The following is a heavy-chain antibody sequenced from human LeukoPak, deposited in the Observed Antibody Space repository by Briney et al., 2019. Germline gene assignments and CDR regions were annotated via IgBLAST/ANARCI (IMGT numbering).Heavy chain of an antibody. V-gene: IGHV3-49*04. Sequence: PGRSLRLSCTASGFTFGDHAMSWVRQAPGKGLEWLGFIRSKAYGGTTEYAASAKGRFTISRDDSKSIAYLQMNSLTTEDTAVYCSRGPTQQWLYSGTDVWGQGTRSLSP. CDR1: GFTFGDHA. D-gene: IGHD5-18*01. J-gene: IGHJ6*02. CDR2: IRSKAYGGTT. CDR3: RGPTQQWLYSGTDV.